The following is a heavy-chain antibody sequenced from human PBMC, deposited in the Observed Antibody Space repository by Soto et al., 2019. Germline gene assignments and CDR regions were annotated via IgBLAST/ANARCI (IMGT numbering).Heavy chain of an antibody. CDR2: ISGSGGST. Sequence: GSLILSCAASGFTFSSYAMSWVRQAPGKGLEWVSAISGSGGSTYYADSVKGRFTISRDNSKNTLYLQMNSLRAEDTAVYYCAKPLVTTVTTKSPLWYFDLWGRGPLVTVSS. J-gene: IGHJ2*01. D-gene: IGHD4-17*01. CDR3: AKPLVTTVTTKSPLWYFDL. CDR1: GFTFSSYA. V-gene: IGHV3-23*01.